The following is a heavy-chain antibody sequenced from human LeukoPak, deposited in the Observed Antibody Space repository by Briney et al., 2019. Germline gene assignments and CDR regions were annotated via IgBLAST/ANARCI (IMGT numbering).Heavy chain of an antibody. CDR3: ARGWQWLAQDAYDY. CDR1: GGTFSSYA. V-gene: IGHV1-69*04. Sequence: GASVKVSCKASGGTFSSYAISWVRQAPGQGLEWMGRIIPILGIANYAQKFQGRVTMTRNTSISTAYMELSSLRSEDTAVYYCARGWQWLAQDAYDYWGQGTLVTVSS. J-gene: IGHJ4*02. CDR2: IIPILGIA. D-gene: IGHD6-19*01.